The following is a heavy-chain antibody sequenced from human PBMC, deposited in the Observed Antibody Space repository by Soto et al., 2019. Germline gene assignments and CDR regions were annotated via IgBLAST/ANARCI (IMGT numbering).Heavy chain of an antibody. CDR1: GYIFTAYS. J-gene: IGHJ1*01. CDR2: VNPSGGSA. V-gene: IGHV1-46*01. Sequence: QVQLVQSGAEVKKPGASVKVSCKTSGYIFTAYSMHWVRQAPGQGLEWMGVVNPSGGSAHYAQSFDGRVTWTRDTSTSTLYMELSSLRSEDTAVYYCAREENCRGGNCYSESFHHWGQGTLVTDSS. D-gene: IGHD2-15*01. CDR3: AREENCRGGNCYSESFHH.